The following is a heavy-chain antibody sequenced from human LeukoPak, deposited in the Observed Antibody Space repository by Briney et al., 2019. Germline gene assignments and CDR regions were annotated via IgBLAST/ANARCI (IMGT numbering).Heavy chain of an antibody. D-gene: IGHD4-23*01. J-gene: IGHJ4*02. CDR1: GVTFSGYA. CDR3: ARILRWPNPFDQ. V-gene: IGHV3-23*01. CDR2: ISGNGGTT. Sequence: GGSLRLSCAASGVTFSGYAMSWVRQAPGKGLEWVSTISGNGGTTYYADSVKGRCTISRDNSKNTLYLQMNSLRAEDTAVYYCARILRWPNPFDQWGQGTLVIVSS.